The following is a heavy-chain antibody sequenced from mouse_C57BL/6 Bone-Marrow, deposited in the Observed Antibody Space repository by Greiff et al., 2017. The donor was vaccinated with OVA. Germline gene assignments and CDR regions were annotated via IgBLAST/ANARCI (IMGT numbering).Heavy chain of an antibody. Sequence: QVQLKQPGAELVRPGTSVKLSCKASGYTFTSYWMHWVKQRPGQGLEWIGVIDPSDSYTNYNQKFKGKATLTVDTSSSTAYMQLSSLTSADSAVYYCAILHYHGSSSAWFAYWGKGTLVTVSA. CDR2: IDPSDSYT. V-gene: IGHV1-59*01. CDR3: AILHYHGSSSAWFAY. D-gene: IGHD1-1*01. CDR1: GYTFTSYW. J-gene: IGHJ3*01.